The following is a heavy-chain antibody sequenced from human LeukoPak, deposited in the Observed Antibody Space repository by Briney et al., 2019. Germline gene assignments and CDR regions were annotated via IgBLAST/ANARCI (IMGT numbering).Heavy chain of an antibody. CDR2: ISGTT. Sequence: GGSLRLSCAASGFSFSKAWMNWVRQAPGKGLEWVSAISGTTYYADSVKGRFTISRDNSKNTLYLQMNSLRAEDTAVYYCAKGSYYYDSSGYYIFDYWGQGTLVTVSS. CDR1: GFSFSKAW. V-gene: IGHV3-23*01. D-gene: IGHD3-22*01. J-gene: IGHJ4*02. CDR3: AKGSYYYDSSGYYIFDY.